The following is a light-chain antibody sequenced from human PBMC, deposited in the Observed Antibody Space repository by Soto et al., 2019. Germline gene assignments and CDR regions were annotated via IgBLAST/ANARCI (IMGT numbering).Light chain of an antibody. CDR1: SSNIGAGYD. V-gene: IGLV1-40*01. CDR2: GNT. Sequence: QLVLTQSPSVSGAPGQRVTISCTGRSSNIGAGYDVHWYQQVPGTAPKLLIYGNTNRPSGVPDRFSGSKSGTSASLAITGLQAEDEADYYCQSYDTSLSAWVFGGGTKLTVL. J-gene: IGLJ3*02. CDR3: QSYDTSLSAWV.